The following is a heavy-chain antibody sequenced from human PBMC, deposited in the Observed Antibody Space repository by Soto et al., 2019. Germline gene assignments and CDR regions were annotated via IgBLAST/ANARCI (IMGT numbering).Heavy chain of an antibody. Sequence: SLRLSCAASGFTFSSYAMRWVRQAPVKGLEWVSAISGSGGSTYYADSVKGRFTISRDNSKNTLSLQMNSLRAEDTAVYYCARRGSGSYYDYWGQGTLVNVSS. J-gene: IGHJ4*02. CDR2: ISGSGGST. CDR3: ARRGSGSYYDY. D-gene: IGHD1-26*01. V-gene: IGHV3-23*01. CDR1: GFTFSSYA.